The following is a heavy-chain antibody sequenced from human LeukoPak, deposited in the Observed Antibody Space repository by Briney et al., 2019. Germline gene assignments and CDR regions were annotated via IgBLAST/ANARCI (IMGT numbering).Heavy chain of an antibody. V-gene: IGHV4-59*01. CDR2: AHDSGTT. CDR1: GSSMTNYY. D-gene: IGHD1-26*01. J-gene: IGHJ4*02. Sequence: SETLSLTCSVSGSSMTNYYWSWVRQSPGKGLEWIGCAHDSGTTKYNPSLNSRVTISLDTSKNQFSLEVTSVTAADTAVYFCARGINVGATSFWGQGTLVTVSS. CDR3: ARGINVGATSF.